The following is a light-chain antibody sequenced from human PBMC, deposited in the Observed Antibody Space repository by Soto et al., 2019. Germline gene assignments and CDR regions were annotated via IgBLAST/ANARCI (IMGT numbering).Light chain of an antibody. V-gene: IGKV3-11*01. CDR1: QFLSSY. J-gene: IGKJ5*01. Sequence: VLTQSPATLTLAPGERATLSCRASQFLSSYLAWYQQKPGQPTRLLIYDTSNRATGIPARFSGSRSGTAFTLPISSLEPEDFGVYFCHQRNKFGQGTRLEIK. CDR2: DTS. CDR3: HQRNK.